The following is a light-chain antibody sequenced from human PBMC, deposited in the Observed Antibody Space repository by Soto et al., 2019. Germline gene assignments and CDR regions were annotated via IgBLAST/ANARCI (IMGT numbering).Light chain of an antibody. Sequence: QSVLTQPRSVSGSPGQSVTISCTGTSSDIGDYNYVSWYQQLPGKAPKLIIYDVTKRPSGVPDRFSGSKSGNTASLTISGLQAEDEADYYCCSYAGTFTFVFATGTKVTVL. J-gene: IGLJ1*01. CDR1: SSDIGDYNY. CDR2: DVT. V-gene: IGLV2-11*01. CDR3: CSYAGTFTFV.